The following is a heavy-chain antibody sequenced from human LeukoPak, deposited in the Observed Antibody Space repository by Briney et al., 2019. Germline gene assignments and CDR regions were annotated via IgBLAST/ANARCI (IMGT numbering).Heavy chain of an antibody. D-gene: IGHD3-22*01. Sequence: GGSLRLSCAASGFNFRSYGMHWVRQAPGKGLEWVSSISSSSSYIYYADSVKDRFTISRDNAKNSLYLQMNSLRAEDTAVYYCARVGDSSGYYTDYWGQGTLVTVSS. J-gene: IGHJ4*02. V-gene: IGHV3-21*01. CDR1: GFNFRSYG. CDR3: ARVGDSSGYYTDY. CDR2: ISSSSSYI.